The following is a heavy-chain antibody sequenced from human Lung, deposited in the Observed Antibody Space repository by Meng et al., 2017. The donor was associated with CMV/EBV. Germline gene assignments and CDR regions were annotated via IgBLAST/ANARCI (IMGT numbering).Heavy chain of an antibody. J-gene: IGHJ5*02. CDR2: IYSSGRT. CDR1: GFTVTSYY. CDR3: VRGPLLGWFDP. V-gene: IGHV3-53*01. Sequence: EVHPEESGGGLTQPGGSLRLSCAASGFTVTSYYMHWVRQAPGKGLEWVSVIYSSGRTYYADSVKGRFTISRDNSKNTVDLQMNTLRAEDTAIYYCVRGPLLGWFDPWGQGALVTVSS.